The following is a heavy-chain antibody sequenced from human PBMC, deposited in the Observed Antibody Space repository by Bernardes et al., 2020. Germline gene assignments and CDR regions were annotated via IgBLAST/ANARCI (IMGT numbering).Heavy chain of an antibody. CDR1: GCSFSGYY. Sequence: SESLSLTCAVYGCSFSGYYWSWIRQPPGKGLEWIGEINHSGSTNYNPSLKSRVTISVDTSKNQFSLKLSSVTAADTAVYYWAEGAFWSGYYYNWGQGTLVTVSS. D-gene: IGHD3-3*01. J-gene: IGHJ4*02. CDR3: AEGAFWSGYYYN. CDR2: INHSGST. V-gene: IGHV4-34*01.